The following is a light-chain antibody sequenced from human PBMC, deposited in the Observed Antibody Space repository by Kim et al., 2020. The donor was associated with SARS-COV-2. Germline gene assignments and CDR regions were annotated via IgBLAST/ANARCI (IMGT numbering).Light chain of an antibody. Sequence: EIVMTQSPATLSVSPGERVTLSCRASQHVSSKLAWYQQKGGQAPRALIYGASARDTGVPGRFSGSGSGTEFTLTISSLQSEDVAVYYCQQYYESPWTFGRGTKVDIK. CDR1: QHVSSK. CDR2: GAS. CDR3: QQYYESPWT. J-gene: IGKJ1*01. V-gene: IGKV3-15*01.